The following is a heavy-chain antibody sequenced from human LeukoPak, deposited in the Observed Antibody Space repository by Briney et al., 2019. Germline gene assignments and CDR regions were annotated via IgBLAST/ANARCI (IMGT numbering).Heavy chain of an antibody. D-gene: IGHD3-10*01. CDR2: IDHGGSK. CDR3: ARGYTYYGSERPPGDV. Sequence: SETLSLTCAVYGGSFSGYYWGWIRHPPGRGLEWIAEIDHGGSKHYNPSFMSRVIISVDMSQHQVSLRLNSLTAADTAVYYCARGYTYYGSERPPGDVWGNGPSVIVSS. V-gene: IGHV4-34*01. CDR1: GGSFSGYY. J-gene: IGHJ6*04.